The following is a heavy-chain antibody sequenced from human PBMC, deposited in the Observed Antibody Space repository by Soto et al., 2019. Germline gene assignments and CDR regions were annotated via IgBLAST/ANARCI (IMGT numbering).Heavy chain of an antibody. Sequence: QPGGSLRLSCAASGFTFSTYALSWVRQAPGKGLEWVSAISANGQGIYYADSVRGRFTISRDNSKNTIFLHMDSLRAEDTAVYYCAKDRNYPRDQFHYWGQGTLV. CDR1: GFTFSTYA. D-gene: IGHD1-7*01. V-gene: IGHV3-23*01. J-gene: IGHJ4*02. CDR3: AKDRNYPRDQFHY. CDR2: ISANGQGI.